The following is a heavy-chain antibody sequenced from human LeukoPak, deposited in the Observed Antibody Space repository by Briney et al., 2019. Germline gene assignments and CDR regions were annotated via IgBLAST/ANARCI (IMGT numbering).Heavy chain of an antibody. CDR2: IYPGDSDT. J-gene: IGHJ4*02. V-gene: IGHV5-51*01. D-gene: IGHD3-22*01. CDR1: GYSFTSYW. CDR3: ARQVYYYDSSGYYYFDY. Sequence: GESLKISCKGSGYSFTSYWIGWVRQMPGKGLEWMGIIYPGDSDTRYSPSFQGQVTTSADKSISTAYLQWSSLKASDTAMYYCARQVYYYDSSGYYYFDYWGQGTLVTVSS.